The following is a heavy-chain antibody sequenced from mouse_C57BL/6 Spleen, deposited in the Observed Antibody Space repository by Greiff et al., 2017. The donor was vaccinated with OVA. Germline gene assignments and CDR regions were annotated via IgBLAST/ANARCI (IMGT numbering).Heavy chain of an antibody. D-gene: IGHD1-1*01. V-gene: IGHV1-81*01. CDR2: IYPRSGNT. CDR3: ARVITTVVA. Sequence: QVQLQQSGAELARPGASVKLSCKASGYTFTSYGISWVKQRTGQGLEWIGEIYPRSGNTYYNEKFKGKATLTADKSSSTAYMELRSLTSEDSAVYFCARVITTVVAWGQGTTLTVSS. J-gene: IGHJ2*01. CDR1: GYTFTSYG.